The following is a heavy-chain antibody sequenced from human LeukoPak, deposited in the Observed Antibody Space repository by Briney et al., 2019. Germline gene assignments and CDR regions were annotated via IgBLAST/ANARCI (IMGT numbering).Heavy chain of an antibody. J-gene: IGHJ3*02. Sequence: ASVKVSCKASGYTFTSYDINWVRQATGQGLEWMGWMNPNSGNTGYAQKCQGRVTMTRNTSISTAYMELRSLRSDDTAVYYCARGLHRDIVVVPAAVAHFDAFDIWGQGTMVTVSS. D-gene: IGHD2-2*01. CDR3: ARGLHRDIVVVPAAVAHFDAFDI. V-gene: IGHV1-8*01. CDR1: GYTFTSYD. CDR2: MNPNSGNT.